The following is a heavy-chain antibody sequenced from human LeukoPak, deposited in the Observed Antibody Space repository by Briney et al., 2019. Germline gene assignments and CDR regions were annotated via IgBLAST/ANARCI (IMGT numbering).Heavy chain of an antibody. V-gene: IGHV3-21*01. Sequence: GGSLRLSCAASGFTFSSYSMNWVRQAPGKGLEWVSSISSSSSYIYYADSVKGRFTISRDNAKNSLYLQMNSLRAEDTAVYYCATAHNYDSSGYYYPYWYFDLWGRGTLVTVSS. CDR3: ATAHNYDSSGYYYPYWYFDL. J-gene: IGHJ2*01. D-gene: IGHD3-22*01. CDR2: ISSSSSYI. CDR1: GFTFSSYS.